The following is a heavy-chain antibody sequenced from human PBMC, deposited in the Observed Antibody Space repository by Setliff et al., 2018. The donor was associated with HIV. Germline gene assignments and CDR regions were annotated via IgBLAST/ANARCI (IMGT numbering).Heavy chain of an antibody. CDR2: IGWNSGSI. CDR3: AREGGSERMPFFYYYMDV. J-gene: IGHJ6*03. CDR1: GFTFSNYA. D-gene: IGHD3-10*01. V-gene: IGHV3-9*01. Sequence: GGSLRLSCAASGFTFSNYAMHWVRQAPGKGLEWVSGIGWNSGSIGYADSVKGRFTISRDNAKNSLYLQMNSLRAEDTALYYCAREGGSERMPFFYYYMDVWGKGTTVTVSS.